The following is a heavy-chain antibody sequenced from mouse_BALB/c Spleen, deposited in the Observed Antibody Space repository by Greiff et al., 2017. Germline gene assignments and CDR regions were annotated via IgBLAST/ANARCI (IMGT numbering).Heavy chain of an antibody. CDR3: AGGTATSFAY. Sequence: EVKLQESGGGLVQPGGSRKLSCAASGFTFSSFGMHWVRQAPEKGLEWVAYISSGSSTIYYADTVKGRFTISRDNPKNTLFLQMTSLRSEDTAMYYCAGGTATSFAYWGQGTLVTVSA. CDR2: ISSGSSTI. CDR1: GFTFSSFG. J-gene: IGHJ3*01. V-gene: IGHV5-17*02. D-gene: IGHD1-2*01.